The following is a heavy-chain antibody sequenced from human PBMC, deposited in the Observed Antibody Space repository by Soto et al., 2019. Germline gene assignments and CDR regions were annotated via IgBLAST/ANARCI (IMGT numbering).Heavy chain of an antibody. CDR2: INAGNGDT. Sequence: QVQLAQSGAEVRKPGASVKISCEASGYTFTDYAIHWVRQAPGQRFEWMGWINAGNGDTKFSRRVQGSVSISGDISASTVYMELSSLTPEDTAVYYCTRDLTEQSTSYPFDCWGQGYLVTVSP. CDR3: TRDLTEQSTSYPFDC. D-gene: IGHD6-6*01. CDR1: GYTFTDYA. V-gene: IGHV1-3*01. J-gene: IGHJ4*02.